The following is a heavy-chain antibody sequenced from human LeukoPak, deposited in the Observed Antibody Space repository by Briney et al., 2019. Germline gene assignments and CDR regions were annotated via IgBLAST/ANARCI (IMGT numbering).Heavy chain of an antibody. Sequence: GGSLRLSCAASGFTFSSYGMHWVRQAPGKGLEWVAVISLDGSTEFYADSVKGRFTISRDTASNTMHLEMNNLRIEDTAVYYCMRDYMGWFDPWGQGSLVTVSS. CDR3: MRDYMGWFDP. V-gene: IGHV3-30*03. CDR1: GFTFSSYG. CDR2: ISLDGSTE. D-gene: IGHD3-10*01. J-gene: IGHJ5*02.